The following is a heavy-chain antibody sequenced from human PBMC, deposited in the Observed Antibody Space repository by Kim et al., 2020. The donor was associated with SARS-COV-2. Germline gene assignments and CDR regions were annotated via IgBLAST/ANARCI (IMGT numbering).Heavy chain of an antibody. CDR1: GGSISSYY. D-gene: IGHD6-13*01. CDR2: IYYSGST. CDR3: ARGGRGIAAAGTDSSFAFDI. V-gene: IGHV4-59*13. Sequence: SETLSLTCTVSGGSISSYYWSWIRQPPGKGLEWIGYIYYSGSTNYNPSLKSRVTISVDTSKNQFSLKLSSVTAADTAVYYCARGGRGIAAAGTDSSFAFDIWGQGTMVTVSS. J-gene: IGHJ3*02.